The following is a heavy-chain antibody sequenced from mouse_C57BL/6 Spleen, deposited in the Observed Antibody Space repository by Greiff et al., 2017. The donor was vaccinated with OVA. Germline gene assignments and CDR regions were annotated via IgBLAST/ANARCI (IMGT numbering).Heavy chain of an antibody. D-gene: IGHD1-1*01. J-gene: IGHJ1*03. CDR1: GFTFSDYG. Sequence: EVQGVESGGGLVKPGGSLKLSCAASGFTFSDYGMHWVRQAPEKGLEWVAYISSGSSTIYYADTVKGRFTISRDNAKNTLFLQMTSLRSEDTAMYYCARAPYYYGSSHWYFDVWGTGTTVTVSS. V-gene: IGHV5-17*01. CDR3: ARAPYYYGSSHWYFDV. CDR2: ISSGSSTI.